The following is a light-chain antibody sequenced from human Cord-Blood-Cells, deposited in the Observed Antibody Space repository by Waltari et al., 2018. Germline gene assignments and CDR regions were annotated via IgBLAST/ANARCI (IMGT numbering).Light chain of an antibody. CDR1: SSDVGSYNI. CDR2: EVS. CDR3: CSYAGSSTPYV. J-gene: IGLJ1*01. Sequence: QSALTQPASVSGSPGQSITISCTGTSSDVGSYNIVSWYQQHPGKAPKLMIYEVSKRPSGVSNRFSGSKSGNTASLTISGLQAEDEADYYCCSYAGSSTPYVFGTGTKVTVL. V-gene: IGLV2-23*02.